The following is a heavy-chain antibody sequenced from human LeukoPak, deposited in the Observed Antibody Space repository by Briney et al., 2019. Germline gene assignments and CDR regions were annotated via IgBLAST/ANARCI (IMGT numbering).Heavy chain of an antibody. D-gene: IGHD6-13*01. CDR3: ARVAAAVPDQ. V-gene: IGHV3-7*04. J-gene: IGHJ5*02. Sequence: GGSLRLSCAASGFTFTTYWMSWVRQAPGKGLEWVANIKQDGTEKYYMDSVKGRFTISRDNAKNSLDLQMSGLRADDTAVYYCARVAAAVPDQWGQGTLVTVSS. CDR1: GFTFTTYW. CDR2: IKQDGTEK.